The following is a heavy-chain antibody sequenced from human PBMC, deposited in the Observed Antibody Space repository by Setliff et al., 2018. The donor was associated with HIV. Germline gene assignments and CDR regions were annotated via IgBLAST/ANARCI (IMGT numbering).Heavy chain of an antibody. J-gene: IGHJ4*02. CDR3: ARSSYDILTGYYKALEY. D-gene: IGHD3-9*01. V-gene: IGHV1-69*10. Sequence: VASVKVSCKASGGSFSSYGISWVRQAPGQGLEWMGGIIPILGITNYAQKFQGRVTISADKSTSTVSMELSSLRSGDTAVYHCARSSYDILTGYYKALEYWGQGTLVTVSS. CDR2: IIPILGIT. CDR1: GGSFSSYG.